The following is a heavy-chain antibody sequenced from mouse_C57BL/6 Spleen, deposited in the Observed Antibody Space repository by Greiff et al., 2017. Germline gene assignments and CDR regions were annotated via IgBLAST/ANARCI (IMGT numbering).Heavy chain of an antibody. D-gene: IGHD1-1*01. CDR2: IYPGDGDT. Sequence: LKESGASVKISCKASGYAFSSYWMNWVKQRPGKGLEWIGQIYPGDGDTNYNGKFKGKATLTADKSSSTAYMQLSSLTSEDSAVYFCYYAYAMDYWGQGTSVTVSS. CDR3: YYAYAMDY. V-gene: IGHV1-80*01. J-gene: IGHJ4*01. CDR1: GYAFSSYW.